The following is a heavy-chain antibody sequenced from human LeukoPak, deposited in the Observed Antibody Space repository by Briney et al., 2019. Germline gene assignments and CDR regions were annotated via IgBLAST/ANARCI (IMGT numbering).Heavy chain of an antibody. CDR1: GGSISSYY. J-gene: IGHJ3*02. Sequence: ASETLSLTCTVSGGSISSYYWSWIRQPPGKGLEWIGYIYYSGSTNYNPSLKSRVTISVDTSKNQFSLKLSSVTAADTAVYYCARVDTGTYRAGEIGVCAFDTWGQGTMVTVSS. CDR2: IYYSGST. V-gene: IGHV4-59*08. D-gene: IGHD5-18*01. CDR3: ARVDTGTYRAGEIGVCAFDT.